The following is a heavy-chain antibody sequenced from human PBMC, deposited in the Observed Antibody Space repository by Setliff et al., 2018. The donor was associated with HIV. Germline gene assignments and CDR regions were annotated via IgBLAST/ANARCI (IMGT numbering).Heavy chain of an antibody. V-gene: IGHV1-18*01. J-gene: IGHJ4*02. CDR2: ISGYSGHT. CDR3: AREHGTSWPYFDF. Sequence: ASVKVSCKTSGYTFSDHDVAWVRQAPGQGLEWMGWISGYSGHTSYAQNFQGRVTMTTDTSTNTAYLELRGLRSDDTAIYYCAREHGTSWPYFDFWGQGTLVTVSS. CDR1: GYTFSDHD.